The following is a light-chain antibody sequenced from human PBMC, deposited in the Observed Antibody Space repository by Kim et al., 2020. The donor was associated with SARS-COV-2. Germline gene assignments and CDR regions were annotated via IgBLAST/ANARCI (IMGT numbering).Light chain of an antibody. V-gene: IGLV3-1*01. J-gene: IGLJ1*01. CDR3: QAWDSGSYV. Sequence: SYELTQPPSMSVSPGQTASITCSGDKLGDKYVSWYQQKPGQSPVLLIYQYNTRPSGIPERFSGSNSESSATLTISGTQAMDEADYYCQAWDSGSYVFGTGTKVTVL. CDR2: QYN. CDR1: KLGDKY.